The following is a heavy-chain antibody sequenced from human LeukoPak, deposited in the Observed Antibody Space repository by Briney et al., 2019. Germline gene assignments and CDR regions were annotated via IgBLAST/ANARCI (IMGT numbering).Heavy chain of an antibody. Sequence: SETLSLTCAVYGGSFSGYYWSWIRQPPGKGLEWIGEINHSGSTNYNPSLKSRVTISVDTSKNQFSLKLSSVTAADTAVYYCARGRRVGVVVVKNWFDPWGQGTLVTVSS. V-gene: IGHV4-34*01. CDR2: INHSGST. CDR3: ARGRRVGVVVVKNWFDP. CDR1: GGSFSGYY. J-gene: IGHJ5*02. D-gene: IGHD3-22*01.